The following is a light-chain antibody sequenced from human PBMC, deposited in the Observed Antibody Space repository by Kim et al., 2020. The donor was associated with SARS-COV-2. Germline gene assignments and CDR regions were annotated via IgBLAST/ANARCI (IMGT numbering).Light chain of an antibody. V-gene: IGKV1-16*02. J-gene: IGKJ2*01. Sequence: DIQMTQSPSSLSASVGDRITMTCRASQGINNYLAWFQQRPGRAPRSLIYGASNLQSGVPSKFSGSGFGTDFTLTITNLQPEDFATYYCQQYNGYSYTFGQGTKLEI. CDR2: GAS. CDR1: QGINNY. CDR3: QQYNGYSYT.